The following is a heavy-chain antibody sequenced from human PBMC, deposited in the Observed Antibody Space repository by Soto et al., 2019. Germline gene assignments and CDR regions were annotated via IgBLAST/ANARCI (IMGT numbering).Heavy chain of an antibody. Sequence: SVKVSCKASGGTLSSYAISWVRQAPGQGLEWMGGIIPIFGTANYAQKFQGRVTITADESTSTAYMELSSLRSEDTAVYYCARDHCSSTSCYRRSFYYGMDVWGQGTTVTVSS. CDR3: ARDHCSSTSCYRRSFYYGMDV. D-gene: IGHD2-2*01. V-gene: IGHV1-69*13. CDR2: IIPIFGTA. J-gene: IGHJ6*02. CDR1: GGTLSSYA.